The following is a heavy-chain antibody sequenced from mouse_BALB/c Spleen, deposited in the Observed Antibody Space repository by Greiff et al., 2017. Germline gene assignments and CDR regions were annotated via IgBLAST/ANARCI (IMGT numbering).Heavy chain of an antibody. CDR3: ASYDYGAAWFAY. J-gene: IGHJ3*01. V-gene: IGHV14-3*02. D-gene: IGHD2-4*01. CDR2: IDPANGNT. Sequence: EVQLQQSGAELVKPGASVKLSCTASGFNIKDTYMHWVKQRPEQGLEWIGRIDPANGNTKYDPKFQGKATITADTSSNTAYLRLSSLTSEDTAVYYCASYDYGAAWFAYWGQGTLVTVSA. CDR1: GFNIKDTY.